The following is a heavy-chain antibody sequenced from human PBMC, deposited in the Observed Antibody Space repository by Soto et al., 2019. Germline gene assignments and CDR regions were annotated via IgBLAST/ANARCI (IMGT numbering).Heavy chain of an antibody. CDR3: TRAPIGSGSNYYFEY. Sequence: EVQLVESGGGLVQPGGSLRLSCAASGFTFSTYWMSWVRQAPGKGLEWVAHINQHGSEKYYVDSVKGRFTISRDNAKNSLYLQMNSPRAEDTAVYYCTRAPIGSGSNYYFEYWGQGTLVTVSS. CDR2: INQHGSEK. D-gene: IGHD3-10*01. J-gene: IGHJ4*02. CDR1: GFTFSTYW. V-gene: IGHV3-7*03.